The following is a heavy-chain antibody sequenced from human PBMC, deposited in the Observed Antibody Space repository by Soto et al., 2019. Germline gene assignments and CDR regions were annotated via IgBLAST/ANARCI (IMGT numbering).Heavy chain of an antibody. CDR3: AREKDSVVVVAATRDYYGMDG. J-gene: IGHJ6*02. D-gene: IGHD2-15*01. CDR2: IIPIFGTA. Sequence: QVQLVQSGAEVKKPGSSVKVSCKASGGTFSSYAISWVRQAPGQGLEWMGGIIPIFGTANYAQKFQGRVTITADESTSTAYMELSSLRSEDTAVYYCAREKDSVVVVAATRDYYGMDGWGQGTTVTVSS. V-gene: IGHV1-69*01. CDR1: GGTFSSYA.